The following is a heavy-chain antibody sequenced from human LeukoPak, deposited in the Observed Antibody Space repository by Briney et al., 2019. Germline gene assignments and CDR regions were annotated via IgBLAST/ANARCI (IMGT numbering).Heavy chain of an antibody. D-gene: IGHD3-10*01. CDR3: ARGFGHP. CDR2: VYTSGTT. CDR1: GGSISGNS. V-gene: IGHV4-4*07. J-gene: IGHJ5*02. Sequence: PSETLSLTCTVSGGSISGNSWSWFRQPAGKGLEWIGRVYTSGTTNYNPSLKSRVTMSIDTSKNQFSLNLTSVTAADTAVYYCARGFGHPWGQGTLVTVSS.